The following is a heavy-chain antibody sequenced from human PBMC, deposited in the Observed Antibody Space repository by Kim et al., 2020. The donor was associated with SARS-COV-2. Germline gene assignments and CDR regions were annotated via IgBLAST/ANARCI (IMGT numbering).Heavy chain of an antibody. CDR2: ISGRDGTT. D-gene: IGHD4-17*01. J-gene: IGHJ4*02. CDR1: GFTFTNYA. Sequence: GGSLRLSCAASGFTFTNYAMSWVRQAPGKGLEWVSAISGRDGTTYYADSVKGRFTVSRDNSKSTLYLQINSLRAEDTALYYCAKAYMSLPPGKTWDYGDFYCDHWGQGTLVTVSS. V-gene: IGHV3-23*01. CDR3: AKAYMSLPPGKTWDYGDFYCDH.